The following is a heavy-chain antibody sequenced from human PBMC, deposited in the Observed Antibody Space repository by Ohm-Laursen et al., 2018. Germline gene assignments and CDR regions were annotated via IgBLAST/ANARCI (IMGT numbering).Heavy chain of an antibody. V-gene: IGHV3-33*01. Sequence: SLRLSCAASGFTFSSYGMHWVRQAPGKGLEWVAVIWYDGSNKYYADSVKGRFTISRDNSKNTLYLQMNSLRAEDTAVYYCARVYYDSSGYYGVDYWGQGTLVTVSS. J-gene: IGHJ4*02. CDR1: GFTFSSYG. CDR3: ARVYYDSSGYYGVDY. CDR2: IWYDGSNK. D-gene: IGHD3-22*01.